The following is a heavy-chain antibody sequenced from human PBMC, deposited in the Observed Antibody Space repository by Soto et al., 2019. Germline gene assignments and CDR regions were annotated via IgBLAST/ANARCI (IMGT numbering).Heavy chain of an antibody. D-gene: IGHD3-3*01. V-gene: IGHV3-33*01. CDR3: ARGVTYYDFWSGYTNWFDP. J-gene: IGHJ5*02. CDR2: IWYDGSNK. Sequence: QVQLVESGGGVVQPGRSLRLSCAASGFTFSSYGMHWVRQAPGKGLEWVAVIWYDGSNKYYADSVKGRFTISRDNSKNTLYLQMNSLRAEDTAVYYCARGVTYYDFWSGYTNWFDPWGHGTLVTVSS. CDR1: GFTFSSYG.